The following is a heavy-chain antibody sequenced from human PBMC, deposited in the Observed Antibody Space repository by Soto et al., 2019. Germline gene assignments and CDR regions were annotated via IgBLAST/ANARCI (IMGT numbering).Heavy chain of an antibody. J-gene: IGHJ4*02. Sequence: EVQLVESGGGLVQPGGSLRLSCAASGFTFSDHYMDWVRQAPGKGLEWVVRTRNKANSHTTEYAASVKGRFTISRDDSKNSLYLQMNSLKVEDTAVYYCARATTVTDYWGQGALVTVSS. D-gene: IGHD4-17*01. CDR3: ARATTVTDY. V-gene: IGHV3-72*01. CDR2: TRNKANSHTT. CDR1: GFTFSDHY.